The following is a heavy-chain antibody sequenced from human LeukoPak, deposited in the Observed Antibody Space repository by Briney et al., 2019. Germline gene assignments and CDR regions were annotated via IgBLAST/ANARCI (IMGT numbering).Heavy chain of an antibody. CDR1: GGSISSGDYY. CDR2: IYYSGST. J-gene: IGHJ4*01. Sequence: SQTLSLTCTVSGGSISSGDYYWSWIRQPPGKGREWIGYIYYSGSTYYNPSLKSRVTISVDTSKNQFSLKLSSVTAADTAVYYCGSYDYRNFTSLDYWGQGTKVTVSS. D-gene: IGHD4-11*01. V-gene: IGHV4-30-4*08. CDR3: GSYDYRNFTSLDY.